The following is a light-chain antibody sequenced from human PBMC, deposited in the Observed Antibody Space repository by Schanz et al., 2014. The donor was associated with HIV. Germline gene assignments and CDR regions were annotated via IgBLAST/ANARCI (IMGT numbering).Light chain of an antibody. V-gene: IGKV1-9*01. CDR1: QGISSY. CDR3: LQHNTYPLT. CDR2: AAS. Sequence: DIQLTQSPSFLSASVGDRVTITCRASQGISSYLAWYQLKPGKAPKLLIYAASTLQSGVPSRFSGSGSGTEFTLTISSLQPEDSATYYCLQHNTYPLTFGQGTRLDIK. J-gene: IGKJ5*01.